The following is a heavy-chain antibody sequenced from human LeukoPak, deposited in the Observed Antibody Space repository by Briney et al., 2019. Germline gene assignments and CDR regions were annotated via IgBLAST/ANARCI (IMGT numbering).Heavy chain of an antibody. V-gene: IGHV4-59*01. D-gene: IGHD6-13*01. J-gene: IGHJ4*02. Sequence: SETLSLTCTVSGGSISSYYWSWIRQPPGKGLEWIGYIYYSGSTNYNPSLKSRVTISVDTSKNQFSLKLSSVTAADTAVYYCARGSSSWLQTFDYWGQGTLVTVSS. CDR2: IYYSGST. CDR3: ARGSSSWLQTFDY. CDR1: GGSISSYY.